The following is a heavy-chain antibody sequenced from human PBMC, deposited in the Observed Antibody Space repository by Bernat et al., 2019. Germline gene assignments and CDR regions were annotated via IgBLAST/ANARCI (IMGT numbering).Heavy chain of an antibody. J-gene: IGHJ5*02. V-gene: IGHV3-74*01. CDR3: GRGRSSSSGWFDP. D-gene: IGHD6-6*01. CDR2: INSDGTST. Sequence: EVQLVESGGALVQPGGSLRLSCAASGFTFSSYWMHWVRQAPGKGLVWVSRINSDGTSTSYADSVKGRFTIARDNAKNTLQLQMNSLRAEDTAVYYCGRGRSSSSGWFDPWGQGTLVTVSS. CDR1: GFTFSSYW.